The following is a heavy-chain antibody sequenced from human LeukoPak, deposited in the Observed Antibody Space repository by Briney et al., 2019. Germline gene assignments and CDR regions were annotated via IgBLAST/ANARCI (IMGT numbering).Heavy chain of an antibody. CDR1: GFTFSSYS. CDR2: ISSSGSTI. D-gene: IGHD3-22*01. CDR3: AREASSGYYGY. J-gene: IGHJ4*02. Sequence: GSLRLSCAASGFTFSSYSMNWVRQAPGKGLEWVSYISSSGSTIYYADSVKGRFTISRDNAKNSLYLQMNSLRAEDTAVYYCAREASSGYYGYWGQGTLVTVSS. V-gene: IGHV3-48*04.